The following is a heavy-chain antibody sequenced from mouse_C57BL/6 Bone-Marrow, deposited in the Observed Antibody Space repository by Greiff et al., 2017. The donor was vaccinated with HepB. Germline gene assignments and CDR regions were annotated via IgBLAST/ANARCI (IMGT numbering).Heavy chain of an antibody. CDR1: GYTFTSYW. D-gene: IGHD1-1*01. CDR2: IDPNSGGT. J-gene: IGHJ1*03. Sequence: QVQLQQPGAELVKPGASVKLSCKASGYTFTSYWMHWVKQRPGRGLEWIGRIDPNSGGTKYNEKFKSKSTLTVDKPSSTAYMQLSSLTSDDSAVYDCARRDYYGSSYGYFDVWGTGTTVTVSS. CDR3: ARRDYYGSSYGYFDV. V-gene: IGHV1-72*01.